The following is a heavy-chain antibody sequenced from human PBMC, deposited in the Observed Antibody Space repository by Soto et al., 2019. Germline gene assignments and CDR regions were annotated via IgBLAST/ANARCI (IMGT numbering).Heavy chain of an antibody. D-gene: IGHD6-13*01. Sequence: TSETLSLTCTVSGGSISSYYWSWIRQPAGKGLEWIGRIYTSGSTNYNPSLKSRVTMSVDTSKNQFSLKLSSVTAADTAVYYCARAWSSSSWRNWFDPWGQGTLVTVSS. CDR2: IYTSGST. CDR3: ARAWSSSSWRNWFDP. J-gene: IGHJ5*02. V-gene: IGHV4-4*07. CDR1: GGSISSYY.